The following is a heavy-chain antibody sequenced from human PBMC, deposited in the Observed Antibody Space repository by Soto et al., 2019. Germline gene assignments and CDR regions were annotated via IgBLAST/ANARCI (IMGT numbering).Heavy chain of an antibody. CDR3: ARAGGTALSSSWDDYYDSSGTLYFQY. D-gene: IGHD3-22*01. CDR2: ISSSSSTI. Sequence: GGSLRLSCAASGFTFSSYSMNWFRQAPGKGLEWVSYISSSSSTIYYADSVKGRFTISRDNAKNSLYLQMNSLRDEDTAVYYCARAGGTALSSSWDDYYDSSGTLYFQYWGQGTLVTVSS. CDR1: GFTFSSYS. V-gene: IGHV3-48*02. J-gene: IGHJ1*01.